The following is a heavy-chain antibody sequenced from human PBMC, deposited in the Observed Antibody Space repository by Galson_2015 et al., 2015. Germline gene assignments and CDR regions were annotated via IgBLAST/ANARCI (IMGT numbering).Heavy chain of an antibody. CDR1: GYTFTGYY. Sequence: SVKVSCKASGYTFTGYYMHWVRQAPGQGLEWMGWINPNSGGTNYAQKFQGWVTMTRDTSISTAYMELSRLRSDDTAVYYCARDDGDSSSWYYFDYWGQGTLVTVSS. CDR2: INPNSGGT. V-gene: IGHV1-2*04. D-gene: IGHD6-13*01. J-gene: IGHJ4*02. CDR3: ARDDGDSSSWYYFDY.